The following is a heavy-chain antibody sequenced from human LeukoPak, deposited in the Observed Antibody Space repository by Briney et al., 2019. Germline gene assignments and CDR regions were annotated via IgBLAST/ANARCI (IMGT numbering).Heavy chain of an antibody. D-gene: IGHD1-26*01. Sequence: EASVKVSCKASGYTFTSYGISWVRQAPGQGLEWMGIINPSGGSTSYAQKFQGRVTMTRDMSTSTVYMELSSLRSEDTAVYYCARSGSMKYDYWGRGTLVTVSS. CDR3: ARSGSMKYDY. J-gene: IGHJ4*02. CDR1: GYTFTSYG. CDR2: INPSGGST. V-gene: IGHV1-46*01.